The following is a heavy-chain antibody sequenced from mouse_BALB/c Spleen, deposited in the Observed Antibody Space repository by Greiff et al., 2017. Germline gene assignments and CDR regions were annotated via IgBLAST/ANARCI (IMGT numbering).Heavy chain of an antibody. CDR2: ISYSGST. J-gene: IGHJ2*01. D-gene: IGHD1-1*01. CDR3: ARTIITTVVPYYFDY. Sequence: EVKLVESGPGLVKPSQSLSLTCTVTGYSITSDYAWNWIRQFPGNKLEWMGYISYSGSTSYNPSLKSRISITRDTSKNQFFLQLNSVTTEDTATYYCARTIITTVVPYYFDYWGQGTTLTVSS. CDR1: GYSITSDYA. V-gene: IGHV3-2*02.